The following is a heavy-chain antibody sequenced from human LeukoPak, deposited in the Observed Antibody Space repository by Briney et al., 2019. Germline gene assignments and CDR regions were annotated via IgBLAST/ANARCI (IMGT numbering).Heavy chain of an antibody. Sequence: GGSLRLSCVVSGFTFSSYSMNWVRQAPGKGLEWVSSISSSSSYIYYADSVKGRFTISRDNAKNSLYLQMNSLRAEDTAVYYCARLDILTGYYVDYWGQGTLVTVSS. J-gene: IGHJ4*02. V-gene: IGHV3-21*03. CDR1: GFTFSSYS. D-gene: IGHD3-9*01. CDR3: ARLDILTGYYVDY. CDR2: ISSSSSYI.